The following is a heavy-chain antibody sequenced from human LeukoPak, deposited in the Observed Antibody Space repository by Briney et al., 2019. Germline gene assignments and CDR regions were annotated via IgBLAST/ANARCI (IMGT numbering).Heavy chain of an antibody. D-gene: IGHD4-17*01. V-gene: IGHV1-69*13. J-gene: IGHJ6*03. CDR3: ARDRDYGDYVADYYYYMDV. CDR1: GYTFTGYY. Sequence: SVKVSCKASGYTFTGYYMRWVRQAPGQGLEWMGGIIPIFGTANYAQKFQGRVTITADESTSTAYMELSSLRSEDTAVYYCARDRDYGDYVADYYYYMDVWGKGTTVTVSS. CDR2: IIPIFGTA.